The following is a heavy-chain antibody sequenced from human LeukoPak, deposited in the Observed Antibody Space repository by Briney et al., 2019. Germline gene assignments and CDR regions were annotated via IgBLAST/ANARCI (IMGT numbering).Heavy chain of an antibody. D-gene: IGHD2-2*01. J-gene: IGHJ4*02. V-gene: IGHV3-21*01. CDR3: ARVGGHCTSTSCPPPDY. CDR1: GFTFSSYS. Sequence: KTGGSLRLSCAASGFTFSSYSMNWVRQAPGKGLEWVSSISSSSSYIYYADSVKGRLTISRDNAKNSLYLQMNSLRAEDTAVYYCARVGGHCTSTSCPPPDYWGQGTLVTVSS. CDR2: ISSSSSYI.